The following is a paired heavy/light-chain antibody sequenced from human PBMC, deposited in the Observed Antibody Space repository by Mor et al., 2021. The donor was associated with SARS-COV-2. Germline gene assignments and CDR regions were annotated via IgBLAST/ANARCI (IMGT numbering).Heavy chain of an antibody. V-gene: IGHV3-64*01. J-gene: IGHJ6*02. Sequence: EVQLVESGGGLVQPGGSLRLSCAASGFTFSDYAMYWVRQAPGKGLEYVSAISGNGDKTYYGTSVKGRFTISRDSLKNTLSLQMGSLRPEDMAVYYCVRGSGDHDDSGYYPRGMDVWGQGTTVSVSS. CDR2: ISGNGDKT. D-gene: IGHD3-22*01. CDR3: VRGSGDHDDSGYYPRGMDV. CDR1: GFTFSDYA.
Light chain of an antibody. V-gene: IGLV3-21*02. CDR2: DDT. Sequence: SYVLTQPPSVSVAPGHTAGFTCGGNNIGSRSVNWYRQRPGQAPVLVLYDDTDRPSGIPERFSGSNSGNTATLTISRVEAGDEADYYCQVWDSSSEHVVFGGGTKLTVL. CDR1: NIGSRS. J-gene: IGLJ2*01. CDR3: QVWDSSSEHVV.